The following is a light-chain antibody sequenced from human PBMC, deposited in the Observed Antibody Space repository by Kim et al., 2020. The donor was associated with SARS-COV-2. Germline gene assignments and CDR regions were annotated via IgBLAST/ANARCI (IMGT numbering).Light chain of an antibody. CDR3: AAWDAGLTSVV. CDR2: RND. Sequence: ELTQPPPASGTPGQRISISCSGRSSNIGSNFVYWYQQLPGTAPKLLFYRNDQRPSGVPDRFSVSKSGTSASLAISGLRSEDEGDYYCAAWDAGLTSVVFGGGTKVTVL. CDR1: SSNIGSNF. J-gene: IGLJ3*02. V-gene: IGLV1-47*01.